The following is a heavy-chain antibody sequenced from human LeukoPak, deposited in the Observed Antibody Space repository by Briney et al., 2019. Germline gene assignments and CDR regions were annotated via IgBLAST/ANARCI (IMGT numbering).Heavy chain of an antibody. CDR1: GYTFDTYP. V-gene: IGHV1-3*01. CDR2: INAGNGNT. D-gene: IGHD2-15*01. CDR3: ARSPDIVVVVAAMLGWFDP. J-gene: IGHJ5*02. Sequence: ASVKVSCKASGYTFDTYPMHWVRQAPGQRLEWMGWINAGNGNTKYSQKFQGRVTITRDTSASTAYMELSSLRSEDTAVYYCARSPDIVVVVAAMLGWFDPWGQGTLVTVSS.